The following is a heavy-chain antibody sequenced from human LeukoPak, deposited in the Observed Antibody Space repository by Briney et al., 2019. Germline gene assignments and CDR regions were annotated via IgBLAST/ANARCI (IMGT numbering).Heavy chain of an antibody. J-gene: IGHJ3*02. CDR2: ISYDGSNK. Sequence: GGSLRLSCAASGFTFSSYAMSWVRQAPGKGLEWVAVISYDGSNKYYADSVKGRFTISRDNSKNTLYLQMNSLRAEDTAVYYCAYGDYGSGAFDIWGQGTMVTVSS. D-gene: IGHD4-17*01. CDR3: AYGDYGSGAFDI. V-gene: IGHV3-30*03. CDR1: GFTFSSYA.